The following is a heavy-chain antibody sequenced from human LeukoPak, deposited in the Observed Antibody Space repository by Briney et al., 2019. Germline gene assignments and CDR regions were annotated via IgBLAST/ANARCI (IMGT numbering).Heavy chain of an antibody. J-gene: IGHJ4*02. Sequence: VGSLRLSCAASGFAVSRKYMSWVRQAPGKGLEWVSVIYSGAATYYADSVKGRFTISRDNSKNTLYLQMNSLRVEDTAIYYCATHDTSGYYKFDSWGQGTLVTVSS. V-gene: IGHV3-53*01. CDR1: GFAVSRKY. D-gene: IGHD3-22*01. CDR2: IYSGAAT. CDR3: ATHDTSGYYKFDS.